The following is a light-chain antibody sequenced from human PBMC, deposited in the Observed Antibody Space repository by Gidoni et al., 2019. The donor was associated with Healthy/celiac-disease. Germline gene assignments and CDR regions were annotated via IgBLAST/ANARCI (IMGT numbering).Light chain of an antibody. Sequence: NFMLKQPHSVAESTGKTVTISCTRSSGSIASNYVQWYQQRPGRAPTTLIYDDNQRPSGVPDRFSGSIDSSSNSASLTISGLKTEYEADYYCQSYDSSNRVFGGGTKLTVL. V-gene: IGLV6-57*04. CDR2: DDN. CDR3: QSYDSSNRV. J-gene: IGLJ3*02. CDR1: SGSIASNY.